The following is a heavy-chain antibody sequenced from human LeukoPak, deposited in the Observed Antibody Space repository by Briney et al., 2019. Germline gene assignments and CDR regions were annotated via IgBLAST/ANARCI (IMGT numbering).Heavy chain of an antibody. J-gene: IGHJ4*02. CDR3: AVGQGLSEAVDY. Sequence: GGSLRLSCAASGFTFSSHWMSWVRQAPGKGLEWVANIKQDGSEKYYVDSVKGRFTISRDNSKNTLYLQMNSLRAEDTAVYYCAVGQGLSEAVDYWGQGTLVTVSS. CDR2: IKQDGSEK. CDR1: GFTFSSHW. V-gene: IGHV3-7*01.